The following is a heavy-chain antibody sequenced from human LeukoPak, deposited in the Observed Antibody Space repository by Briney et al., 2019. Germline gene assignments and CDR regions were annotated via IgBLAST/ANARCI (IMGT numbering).Heavy chain of an antibody. D-gene: IGHD3-3*01. CDR1: GYSFTSYW. CDR2: IYPGDSDT. Sequence: GESLQISCQGSGYSFTSYWIGWVRQMPGKGLEWMGIIYPGDSDTRYSPSFQGQVTISADKSISTAYLQWSSLKASDTAMYYCARLGDFWSGYFTYYFDYWGQGTLVTVSS. J-gene: IGHJ4*02. CDR3: ARLGDFWSGYFTYYFDY. V-gene: IGHV5-51*01.